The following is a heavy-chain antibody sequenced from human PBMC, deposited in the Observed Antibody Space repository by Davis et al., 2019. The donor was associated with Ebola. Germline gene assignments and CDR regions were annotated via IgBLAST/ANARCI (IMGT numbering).Heavy chain of an antibody. D-gene: IGHD3-22*01. CDR1: GSSISSGYY. J-gene: IGHJ1*01. Sequence: MPSETLSLTCTVSGSSISSGYYWGWIRQPPGEGLEWIGSIYHSGITYYNPSLKSRVTISVDTSKNQFSLKLSSVTAADTAVYYCARVGGTYDSSGYYPEYFQHWGQGTLVTVSS. CDR2: IYHSGIT. V-gene: IGHV4-38-2*02. CDR3: ARVGGTYDSSGYYPEYFQH.